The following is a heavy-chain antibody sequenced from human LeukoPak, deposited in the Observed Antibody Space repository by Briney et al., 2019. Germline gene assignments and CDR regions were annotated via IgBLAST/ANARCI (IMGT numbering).Heavy chain of an antibody. Sequence: SGPTLVKPTQTLTLTCTFSGFSLSTSGVGVTWIRQPPGKALEWLALIYWDDDKRYRPSLKSRLTITKDTFKNQLVLTMTDMDPVDTAAYYCARRRTSTVTTFVDYWGQGILVTVSS. D-gene: IGHD4-11*01. V-gene: IGHV2-5*02. CDR1: GFSLSTSGVG. CDR2: IYWDDDK. CDR3: ARRRTSTVTTFVDY. J-gene: IGHJ4*02.